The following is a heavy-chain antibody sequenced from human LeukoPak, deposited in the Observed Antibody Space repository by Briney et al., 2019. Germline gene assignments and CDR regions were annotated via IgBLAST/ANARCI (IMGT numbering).Heavy chain of an antibody. CDR2: IYYSGST. CDR1: GGSISSGDYY. CDR3: ARDRHYGDYDYYYYGMDV. Sequence: SQTLSLTCTVSGGSISSGDYYWSWIRQPPGKGLEWIGYIYYSGSTYYNPSLKSRVTISVDTSKNQLSLKLSSVTAADTAVYYCARDRHYGDYDYYYYGMDVWGQGTTVTVSS. D-gene: IGHD4-17*01. V-gene: IGHV4-30-4*01. J-gene: IGHJ6*02.